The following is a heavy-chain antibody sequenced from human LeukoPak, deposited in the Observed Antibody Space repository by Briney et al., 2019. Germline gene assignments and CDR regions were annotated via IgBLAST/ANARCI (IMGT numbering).Heavy chain of an antibody. V-gene: IGHV4-30-2*01. CDR1: GVSVGSGGYS. Sequence: SETLSLTCAVSGVSVGSGGYSWSWIRQPPGKGLEWIGYIYHSGSSYYNPSLKSRVTIQMDRSKNQFSLKLSSVTAADTAVYYCARDNVGYDILTGHPLGNGMDVWGQGTTVTVSS. CDR3: ARDNVGYDILTGHPLGNGMDV. D-gene: IGHD3-9*01. J-gene: IGHJ6*02. CDR2: IYHSGSS.